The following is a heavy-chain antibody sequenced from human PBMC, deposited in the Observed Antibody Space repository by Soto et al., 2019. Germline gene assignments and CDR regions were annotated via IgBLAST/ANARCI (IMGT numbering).Heavy chain of an antibody. Sequence: SETLSLTCTVSGGSISSYYWSWIRQPPGEGLEWIGYIYYSGSTNYNPSLKSRVTISVDTSKNQFSLKLSSVTAADTAVYYCARGIFRQINYYYYMDVWGKGTTVTVSS. CDR2: IYYSGST. J-gene: IGHJ6*03. V-gene: IGHV4-59*01. CDR3: ARGIFRQINYYYYMDV. CDR1: GGSISSYY. D-gene: IGHD3-3*01.